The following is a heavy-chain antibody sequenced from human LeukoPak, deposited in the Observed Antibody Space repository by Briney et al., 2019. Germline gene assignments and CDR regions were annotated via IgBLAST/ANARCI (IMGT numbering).Heavy chain of an antibody. CDR1: GGSISSYY. CDR3: ARTHDYGGNSGVAFDI. V-gene: IGHV4-59*12. Sequence: SETLSLTCTVSGGSISSYYWSWIRQPPGKGLEWIGYIYYSGSTYYNPSLKSRVTISVDTSKNQFSLKLSSVTAADTAVYYCARTHDYGGNSGVAFDIWGQGTMVTVSS. CDR2: IYYSGST. D-gene: IGHD4-23*01. J-gene: IGHJ3*02.